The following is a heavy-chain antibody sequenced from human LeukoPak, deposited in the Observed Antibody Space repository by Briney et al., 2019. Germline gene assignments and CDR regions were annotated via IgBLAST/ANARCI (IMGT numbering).Heavy chain of an antibody. Sequence: PSETLSLTCAVYGGSFSGYYWSWIRQPPGRGLEWIGEINHSGSTNYNPSLKSRVTISVDTSKNQFSLKLSSVTAADTAVYYCARVGAEAGSYYYYGMDVWGQGTTVTVSS. CDR2: INHSGST. CDR1: GGSFSGYY. V-gene: IGHV4-34*01. CDR3: ARVGAEAGSYYYYGMDV. J-gene: IGHJ6*02. D-gene: IGHD6-19*01.